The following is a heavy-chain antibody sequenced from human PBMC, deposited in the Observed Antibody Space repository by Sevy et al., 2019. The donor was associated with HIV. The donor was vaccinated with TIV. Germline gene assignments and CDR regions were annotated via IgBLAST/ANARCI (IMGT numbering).Heavy chain of an antibody. V-gene: IGHV3-23*01. J-gene: IGHJ3*02. D-gene: IGHD3-22*01. CDR1: GLTFTSYA. CDR2: ISGSGGST. Sequence: GGSLRLSCAASGLTFTSYAMNWVRQAPGKGLEWVSTISGSGGSTYYGDSVKGRFTISRDNSKNTLYLQMSSLRAEDTAVYYCAKDRYGVCGYYPEGAFDIWGQGTKVTVSS. CDR3: AKDRYGVCGYYPEGAFDI.